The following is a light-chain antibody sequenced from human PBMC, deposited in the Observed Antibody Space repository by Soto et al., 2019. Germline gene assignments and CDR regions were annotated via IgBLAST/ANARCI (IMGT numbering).Light chain of an antibody. CDR3: QQINSYPLT. V-gene: IGKV1-9*01. CDR2: AAS. J-gene: IGKJ4*01. Sequence: DIQLTQSPSFLSASVGDRVTITCRASQDISDYLAWYQQRPGKAPKLLIYAASTLQSGVPSRFSGSGSGTDFTLTISSLQPEYFATYSCQQINSYPLTFGGGTKVDI. CDR1: QDISDY.